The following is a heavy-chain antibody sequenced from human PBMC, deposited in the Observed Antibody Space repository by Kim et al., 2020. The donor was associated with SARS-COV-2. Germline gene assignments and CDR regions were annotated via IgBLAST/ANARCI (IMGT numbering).Heavy chain of an antibody. D-gene: IGHD6-6*01. J-gene: IGHJ5*02. V-gene: IGHV4-34*01. CDR3: ARGHSSSGFDP. Sequence: THYNPSLKSRVTISVDTSKNQFSLKLSSVTAADTAVYYCARGHSSSGFDPWGQGTLVTVSS. CDR2: T.